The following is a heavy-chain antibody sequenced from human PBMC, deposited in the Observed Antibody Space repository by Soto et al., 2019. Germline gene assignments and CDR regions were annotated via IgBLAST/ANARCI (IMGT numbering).Heavy chain of an antibody. CDR1: GGSISSGGYY. Sequence: PSETLALTCTVSGGSISSGGYYWSWIRQHPGKGLEWIGYIYHSGSTYYNPSLKSRVTISVDRSKNQFSLKLSSVTAADTAAYYCARGTPYFDYWGQGTLVTVSS. J-gene: IGHJ4*02. CDR3: ARGTPYFDY. CDR2: IYHSGST. V-gene: IGHV4-30-2*01.